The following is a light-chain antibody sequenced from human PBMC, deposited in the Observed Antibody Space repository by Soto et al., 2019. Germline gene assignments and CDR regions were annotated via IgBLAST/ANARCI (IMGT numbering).Light chain of an antibody. J-gene: IGKJ1*01. CDR3: QQYGGSPWT. Sequence: EIVLTQSPGTLSLSPGERATLSCRASQSVSSGLAWYQRKPGQAPRLLMYDASTRATDIPDRFSGGGSGTDFTLTISRLEPEDFAVYYCQQYGGSPWTFGQGTKVEIK. CDR2: DAS. V-gene: IGKV3-20*01. CDR1: QSVSSG.